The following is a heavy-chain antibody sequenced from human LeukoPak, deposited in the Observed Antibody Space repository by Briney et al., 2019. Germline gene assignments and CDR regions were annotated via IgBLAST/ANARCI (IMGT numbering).Heavy chain of an antibody. J-gene: IGHJ4*02. D-gene: IGHD4-17*01. Sequence: GASVKVSCKASGYTFTSYYMHWVRQALGQGLEWMGIINPSGGSTSYAQKFQGRVTMTRDTSTSTVYMELSSLRSEDTAVYYCARATVTTAYFDYWGQGTLVTVSS. CDR3: ARATVTTAYFDY. CDR2: INPSGGST. CDR1: GYTFTSYY. V-gene: IGHV1-46*01.